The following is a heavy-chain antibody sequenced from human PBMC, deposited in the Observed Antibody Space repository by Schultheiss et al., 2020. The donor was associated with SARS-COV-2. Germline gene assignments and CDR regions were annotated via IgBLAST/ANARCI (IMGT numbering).Heavy chain of an antibody. V-gene: IGHV3-21*01. CDR3: ARVRGYSSSWYPDAFDI. CDR2: ISSSSSYI. Sequence: GGSLRLSCAASGFTFSSYSMNWVRQAPGKGLEWVSSISSSSSYIYYADSVKGRFTISRDNAKNSLYLQMNSLRAEDTAVYYCARVRGYSSSWYPDAFDIWGQGTTVTVSS. D-gene: IGHD6-13*01. CDR1: GFTFSSYS. J-gene: IGHJ3*02.